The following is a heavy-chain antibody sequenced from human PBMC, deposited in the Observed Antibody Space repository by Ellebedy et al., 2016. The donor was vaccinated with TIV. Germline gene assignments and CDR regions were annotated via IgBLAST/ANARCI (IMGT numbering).Heavy chain of an antibody. D-gene: IGHD4-23*01. J-gene: IGHJ4*02. V-gene: IGHV3-23*01. Sequence: PGGSLRLSCAASGFTFSLYAMGWVRQAPGEGLEWLSAISGRGGDTFYAGSVKGRFTISRDNSKNPPYLQMNSLRGEDTAMYYCVRGAGWVTDYWGQGTLVTVSS. CDR2: ISGRGGDT. CDR3: VRGAGWVTDY. CDR1: GFTFSLYA.